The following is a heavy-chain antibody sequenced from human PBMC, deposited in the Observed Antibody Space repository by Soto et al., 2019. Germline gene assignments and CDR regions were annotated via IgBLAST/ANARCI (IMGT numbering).Heavy chain of an antibody. Sequence: GGSLRLSCAASGFTFSDPYMDWVRQAPGKGLEWVGRVRNRANSYTTDYVASVRGRFSISRDDSKNSLYLQMNSLKTEDTAIYYCVRVTNGGAFDLWGPGTEVTVSS. CDR2: VRNRANSYTT. D-gene: IGHD3-16*01. J-gene: IGHJ3*01. CDR3: VRVTNGGAFDL. CDR1: GFTFSDPY. V-gene: IGHV3-72*01.